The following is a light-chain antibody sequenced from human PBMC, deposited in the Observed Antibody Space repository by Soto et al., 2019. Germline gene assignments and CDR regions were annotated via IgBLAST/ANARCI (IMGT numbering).Light chain of an antibody. Sequence: EIVMTQSPATLSVSPGERATLSCRASQSVSSNLAWDQQKPGQAPRLLIYGASTRATGIPARFSGSGSGTEFTLTISSLQSEDFAVYYCQQYYNWPRTFGQGTKVEIK. CDR2: GAS. CDR1: QSVSSN. J-gene: IGKJ1*01. V-gene: IGKV3-15*01. CDR3: QQYYNWPRT.